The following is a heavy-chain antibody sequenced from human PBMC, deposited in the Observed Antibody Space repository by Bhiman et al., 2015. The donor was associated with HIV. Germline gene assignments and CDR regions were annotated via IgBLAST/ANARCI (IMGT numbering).Heavy chain of an antibody. V-gene: IGHV3-20*04. J-gene: IGHJ4*02. CDR3: AKDKTASAAAGVLDY. CDR1: GFTFDDYD. D-gene: IGHD6-13*01. Sequence: EVQLVESGGDVFRPGGSLRLSCAASGFTFDDYDMSWVRQTPGKGLEWVSNINWNGGKTGYIDSVKGRFTISRDNAKKSLYLQMNSLRAEDTALYYCAKDKTASAAAGVLDYWGQGTLVTVSS. CDR2: INWNGGKT.